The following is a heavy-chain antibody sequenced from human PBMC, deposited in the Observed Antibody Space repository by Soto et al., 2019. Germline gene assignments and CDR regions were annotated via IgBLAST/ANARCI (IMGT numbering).Heavy chain of an antibody. V-gene: IGHV3-7*01. CDR1: GFTFSSYW. D-gene: IGHD3-10*02. J-gene: IGHJ4*02. CDR2: IKEEGSGK. CDR3: VKAWYNDVWGYYFDY. Sequence: EVQLVESGGGLVQPGGSLRLSFAASGFTFSSYWMTWVRQAPGKGLEWVANIKEEGSGKYYVDSVKGRFTISRDNTKNSLYLQLNSLRAEDTATYYCVKAWYNDVWGYYFDYWGQGTLVTVSS.